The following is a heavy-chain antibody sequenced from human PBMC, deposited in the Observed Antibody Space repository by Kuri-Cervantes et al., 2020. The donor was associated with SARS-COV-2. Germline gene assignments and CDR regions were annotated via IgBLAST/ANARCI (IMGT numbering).Heavy chain of an antibody. CDR3: ATWDSSSWYGVDY. CDR2: IKQDGSEK. D-gene: IGHD6-13*01. Sequence: GGSLRLSCAASGFTFSSYWMSWVRQAPGKGLEWVANIKQDGSEKYYVDSVKGRFTISRDNAKDSLYLQMNSLRAEDTSLYYCATWDSSSWYGVDYWGQGTLVTVSS. J-gene: IGHJ4*02. V-gene: IGHV3-7*03. CDR1: GFTFSSYW.